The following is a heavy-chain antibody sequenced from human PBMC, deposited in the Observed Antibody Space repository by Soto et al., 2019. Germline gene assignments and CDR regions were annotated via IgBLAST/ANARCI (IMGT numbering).Heavy chain of an antibody. J-gene: IGHJ4*02. CDR1: GFSSNNHF. Sequence: EVQLVESGGGLVQPGGSLRLSCAASGFSSNNHFMSWVRQAPGKGLEWVANIKPDGSEKNYVDSVKGRFTISRDNAKNSLYLQMNSLRDEDTAVYYCARELSWSGRDYWGQGTLVTVSS. D-gene: IGHD3-3*01. CDR2: IKPDGSEK. V-gene: IGHV3-7*01. CDR3: ARELSWSGRDY.